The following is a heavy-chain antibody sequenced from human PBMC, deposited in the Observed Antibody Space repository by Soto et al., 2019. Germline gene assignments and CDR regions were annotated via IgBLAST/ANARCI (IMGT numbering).Heavy chain of an antibody. CDR3: ARAQGSSTSLEIYYYYYYGMDV. J-gene: IGHJ6*02. Sequence: QVQLVQSGAEVKKPGSSVKVSCKASGGTFSSYAISWVRQAPGQGLEWMGGIIPISGTENYAQKFQGRVTITADESTTPAYMKLSSLRSEETAVYYCARAQGSSTSLEIYYYYYYGMDVWGQGTTVTVSS. CDR2: IIPISGTE. V-gene: IGHV1-69*01. CDR1: GGTFSSYA. D-gene: IGHD2-2*01.